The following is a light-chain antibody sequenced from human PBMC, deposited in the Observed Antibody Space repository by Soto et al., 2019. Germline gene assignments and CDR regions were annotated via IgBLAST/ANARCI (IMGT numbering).Light chain of an antibody. J-gene: IGKJ1*01. CDR1: QSVRSN. CDR3: QQYNNWPQT. CDR2: GAS. V-gene: IGKV3-15*01. Sequence: EILMTQSPATLSVSPGERATLSCRASQSVRSNLAWYQQKPGQAPRLLIFGASTRATGIPARFSGSGSGTQFTLTISSLQSEDFAVYYCQQYNNWPQTFGQGTKVDIK.